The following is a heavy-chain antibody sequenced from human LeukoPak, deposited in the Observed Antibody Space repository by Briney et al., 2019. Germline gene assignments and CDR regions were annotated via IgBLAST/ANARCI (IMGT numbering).Heavy chain of an antibody. CDR1: GGSISRYY. J-gene: IGHJ3*02. CDR3: ARDLESFDSGI. CDR2: IYYSGST. V-gene: IGHV4-59*01. Sequence: PSETLSLTCTVSGGSISRYYWSWIRQPPGKGLEWIGYIYYSGSTNYNPSLKSRVTISVDTSKNQFSLKLSSVTAADTAVYYCARDLESFDSGIWGQGTMVTVSS. D-gene: IGHD3-10*01.